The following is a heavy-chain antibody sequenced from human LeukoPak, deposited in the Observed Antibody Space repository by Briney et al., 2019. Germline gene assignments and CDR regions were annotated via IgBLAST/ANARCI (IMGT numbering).Heavy chain of an antibody. CDR1: GHTLTELS. Sequence: GASVKVSCKVSGHTLTELSMHWVRQAPGKGLEWMGGFDPEDGETIYAQKFQGRVTMTEDTSTDTAYMELSSLRSEDTAVYYCATDRRARGVMSHYGMDVWGKGTTVTVSS. V-gene: IGHV1-24*01. J-gene: IGHJ6*04. CDR2: FDPEDGET. CDR3: ATDRRARGVMSHYGMDV. D-gene: IGHD3-10*01.